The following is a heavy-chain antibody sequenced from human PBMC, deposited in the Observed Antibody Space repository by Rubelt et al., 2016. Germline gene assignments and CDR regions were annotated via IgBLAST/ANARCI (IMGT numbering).Heavy chain of an antibody. CDR1: GFTFSNHA. V-gene: IGHV3-23*01. J-gene: IGHJ4*02. CDR3: ASMAPNKTPTGY. CDR2: ISASGGDT. D-gene: IGHD2-8*01. Sequence: AQPGGSLRLSCAASGFTFSNHAMTWVRQAPGKGLERVSSISASGGDTYYADSVRGRITASSDNSKNTLYLQVNSLRAEDTAVYYCASMAPNKTPTGYWGQGTLVSVSS.